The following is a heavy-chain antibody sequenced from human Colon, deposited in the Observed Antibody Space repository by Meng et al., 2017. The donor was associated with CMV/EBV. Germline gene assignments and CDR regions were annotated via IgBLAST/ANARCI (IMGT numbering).Heavy chain of an antibody. Sequence: GALKISCVASGFSVSRNYISWVRQGPGKGLEWVSVIYDTGRTYYADSVKGRFTVSRDESKNTVFLQMNNLRTEDTAVYYCARNRLECGGNCYFADSWGQGTQVTVSS. CDR1: GFSVSRNY. CDR2: IYDTGRT. V-gene: IGHV3-66*01. CDR3: ARNRLECGGNCYFADS. D-gene: IGHD2-15*01. J-gene: IGHJ5*02.